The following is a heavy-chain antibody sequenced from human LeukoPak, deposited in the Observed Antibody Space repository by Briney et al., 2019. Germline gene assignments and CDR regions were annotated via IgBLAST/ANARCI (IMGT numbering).Heavy chain of an antibody. CDR3: ARDTSWYFDY. D-gene: IGHD2-2*01. CDR2: INHNGST. Sequence: SETLSLTCAVYGGSFSGYYWSWIRQPPGKGLEWIGEINHNGSTNYNPSLKSRVTISVDTSKNQFSLKLSSVTAADTAVYYCARDTSWYFDYWGQGTLVTVSS. CDR1: GGSFSGYY. V-gene: IGHV4-34*01. J-gene: IGHJ4*02.